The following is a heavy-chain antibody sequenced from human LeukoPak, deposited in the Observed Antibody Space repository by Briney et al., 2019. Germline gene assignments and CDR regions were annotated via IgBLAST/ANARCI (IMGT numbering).Heavy chain of an antibody. CDR1: GFTVSSNY. D-gene: IGHD5-18*01. CDR2: IWYDGSNR. CDR3: ARVDRGYSYGSYFDY. J-gene: IGHJ4*02. Sequence: GGSLRLSCAASGFTVSSNYMSWVRQAPGKGLEWVAVIWYDGSNRYYADSVKGRFTISRDNSKNTLYLQMNSLRAEDTAVYYCARVDRGYSYGSYFDYWGQGTLVTVSS. V-gene: IGHV3-33*08.